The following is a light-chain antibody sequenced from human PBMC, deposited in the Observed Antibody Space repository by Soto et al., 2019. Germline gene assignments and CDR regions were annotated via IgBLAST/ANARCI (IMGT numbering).Light chain of an antibody. CDR3: QQCHRYLT. Sequence: RITQSPATVPASVGDRVTITCRASESMSNCLAWYQQKPGKAPKLLISGASSLQSGVPSRFSGSASGTEFTLTISSLQPDDIATYYCQQCHRYLTFGQGTKVDI. CDR2: GAS. CDR1: ESMSNC. V-gene: IGKV1-5*01. J-gene: IGKJ1*01.